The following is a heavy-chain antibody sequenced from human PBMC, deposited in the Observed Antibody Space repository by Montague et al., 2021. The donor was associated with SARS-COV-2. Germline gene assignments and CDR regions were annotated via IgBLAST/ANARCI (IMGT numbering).Heavy chain of an antibody. CDR2: IDNSGST. D-gene: IGHD4-23*01. CDR3: ARHGGNDAFDI. V-gene: IGHV4-59*01. J-gene: IGHJ3*02. CDR1: GXSIGAYY. Sequence: SETLSLTCTASGXSIGAYYWSWIRQPPGKGLEWISYIDNSGSTNHEPSLESRVTMSVDTSKNQFSLKLNSVTAADTAVYYCARHGGNDAFDIWGRGTMVTVSS.